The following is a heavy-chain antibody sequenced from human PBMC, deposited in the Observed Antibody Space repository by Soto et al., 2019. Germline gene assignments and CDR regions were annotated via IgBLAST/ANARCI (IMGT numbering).Heavy chain of an antibody. Sequence: QVQVVESGGGLVEPGGSLRLSCAASGFIFSDYFMSWIRQAPGKGLEWVAYISSGGDAIYYADSVKARFTISRDNAENSLYLQMNSLRADATAVYYCARDRGQLVFDYWGHGTLVTVSS. CDR2: ISSGGDAI. J-gene: IGHJ4*01. V-gene: IGHV3-11*01. CDR1: GFIFSDYF. CDR3: ARDRGQLVFDY. D-gene: IGHD6-6*01.